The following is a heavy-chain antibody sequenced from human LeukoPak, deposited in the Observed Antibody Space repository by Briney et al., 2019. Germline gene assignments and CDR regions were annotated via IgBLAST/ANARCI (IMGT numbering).Heavy chain of an antibody. CDR2: ISSSVRYI. CDR1: GFSFSTYS. CDR3: ARAIEGNYYDSSGYPRGY. D-gene: IGHD3-22*01. Sequence: PGGSLRLSCVGSGFSFSTYSMNWARQTPGKGLEWVSSISSSVRYIYYADSVKGRFTISRDNAKNSLYLQMNSLRAEDTAVYYCARAIEGNYYDSSGYPRGYWGQGTLVTVSS. J-gene: IGHJ4*02. V-gene: IGHV3-21*01.